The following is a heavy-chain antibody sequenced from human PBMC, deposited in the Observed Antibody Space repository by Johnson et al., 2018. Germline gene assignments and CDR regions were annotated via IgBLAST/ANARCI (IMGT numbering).Heavy chain of an antibody. J-gene: IGHJ1*01. CDR3: GRDHRVGTNGVCSFQH. CDR1: GFTFSYYW. Sequence: VQLQESGGGLVQPGGSLRLSCTASGFTFSYYWMHWVRQAPGKGLVWVSRINGDGSSRSHADSVKGRLTISRDNAKNTLYLQMNSLRAEDTAVYYCGRDHRVGTNGVCSFQHWGQGTVVTVAS. CDR2: INGDGSSR. D-gene: IGHD2-8*01. V-gene: IGHV3-74*01.